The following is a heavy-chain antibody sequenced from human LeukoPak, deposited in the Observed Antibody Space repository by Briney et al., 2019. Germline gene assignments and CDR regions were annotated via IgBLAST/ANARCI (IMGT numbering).Heavy chain of an antibody. V-gene: IGHV4-59*08. D-gene: IGHD3-10*01. J-gene: IGHJ4*02. Sequence: SETLSLTCTVSGGSISSYYWSWIRQPPGKGLEWIGYIYDSGSTNYNPSLKSRVTISVDTSKNQFSLKVTSVTAADTAVYYCARHGKQMKKDGSGSYYNGAIDYWGQGTPVTVSS. CDR3: ARHGKQMKKDGSGSYYNGAIDY. CDR2: IYDSGST. CDR1: GGSISSYY.